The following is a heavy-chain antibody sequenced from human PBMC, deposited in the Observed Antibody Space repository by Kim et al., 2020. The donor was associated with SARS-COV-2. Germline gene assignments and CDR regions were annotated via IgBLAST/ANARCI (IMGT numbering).Heavy chain of an antibody. J-gene: IGHJ4*02. CDR1: GFTVSSAH. D-gene: IGHD4-17*01. Sequence: GGSLRLSCAASGFTVSSAHMSWVRQAPGKGLDWVSFIYSGGSTYYTDSMKGRFTISRDNSNNTVYLQINSLRAEDTAVYYCARSGDYAFKDWGQGTLVTV. V-gene: IGHV3-53*01. CDR2: IYSGGST. CDR3: ARSGDYAFKD.